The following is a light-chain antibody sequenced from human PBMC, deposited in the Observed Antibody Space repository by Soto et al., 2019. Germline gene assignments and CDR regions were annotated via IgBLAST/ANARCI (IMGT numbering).Light chain of an antibody. V-gene: IGKV3-20*01. Sequence: EVVLTQSPGTLSLSPGERATLSCRASQSLSSNSLAWYRQKPGQAPRLLIYGASSRAAGIPDRFSGSGSGTDFTLTISGLQPDDFATYYCQQYDSYWTFGQGTKVDIK. CDR2: GAS. CDR3: QQYDSYWT. CDR1: QSLSSNS. J-gene: IGKJ1*01.